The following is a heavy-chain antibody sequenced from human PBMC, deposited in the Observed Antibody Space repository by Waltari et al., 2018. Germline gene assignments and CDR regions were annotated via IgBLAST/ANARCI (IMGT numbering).Heavy chain of an antibody. CDR3: AREKGREYDILTGYSRNRDAFDI. Sequence: EVQLVESGGGLVQPGGSLRLSCAASGFTFSSYEMNWVHQAPGQGREGVSYISSSGSTIYYADAVKGRFTISRDNAKNSLYLQMNSLRAEDTAVYYCAREKGREYDILTGYSRNRDAFDIWGQGTMVTVSS. CDR1: GFTFSSYE. J-gene: IGHJ3*02. V-gene: IGHV3-48*03. D-gene: IGHD3-9*01. CDR2: ISSSGSTI.